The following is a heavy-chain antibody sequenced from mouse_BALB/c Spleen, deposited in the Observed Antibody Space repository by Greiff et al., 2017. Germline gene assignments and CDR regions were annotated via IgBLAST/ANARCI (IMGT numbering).Heavy chain of an antibody. V-gene: IGHV5-6-5*01. Sequence: EVKLVESGGGLVKPGGSLKLSCAASGFTFSSYAMSWVRQTPEKRLEWVASISSGGSTYYPDSVKGRFTISRDNARNILYLQMSSLRSEDTAMYYCARGPSPAWFAYWGQGTLVTVSA. CDR2: ISSGGST. CDR3: ARGPSPAWFAY. CDR1: GFTFSSYA. J-gene: IGHJ3*01.